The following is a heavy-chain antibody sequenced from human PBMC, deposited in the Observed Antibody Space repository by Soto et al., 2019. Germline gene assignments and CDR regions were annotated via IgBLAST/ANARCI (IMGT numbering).Heavy chain of an antibody. Sequence: SETLSLTCTVSGDSVSGGGYYWTWIRQPPGKGLEWIGYISFTGDTTYNPSLRSRVTIAMHTSKNQFSLKLTSATAADTALYYCSRGGHYYHRTIWGPGTLVTVSS. CDR3: SRGGHYYHRTI. J-gene: IGHJ4*02. CDR1: GDSVSGGGYY. V-gene: IGHV4-61*08. D-gene: IGHD3-10*01. CDR2: ISFTGDT.